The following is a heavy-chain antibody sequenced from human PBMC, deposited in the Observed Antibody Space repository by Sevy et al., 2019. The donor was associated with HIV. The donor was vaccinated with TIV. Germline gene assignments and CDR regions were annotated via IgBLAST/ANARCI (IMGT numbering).Heavy chain of an antibody. CDR3: ARGLLTRENWFDP. D-gene: IGHD2-15*01. Sequence: SETLSLTCTVSGGSISSSSYYWGWIRQPPGKGLEWIGCIYYSGSTYYNPSLKSRVTISVDTSKNQFSLKLSSVTAADTAVYYCARGLLTRENWFDPWGQGTLVTVSS. CDR2: IYYSGST. J-gene: IGHJ5*02. CDR1: GGSISSSSYY. V-gene: IGHV4-39*01.